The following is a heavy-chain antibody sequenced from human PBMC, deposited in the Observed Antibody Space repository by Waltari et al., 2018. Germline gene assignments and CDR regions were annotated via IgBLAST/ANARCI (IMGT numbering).Heavy chain of an antibody. V-gene: IGHV1-2*06. Sequence: QVQLVQSGAEVKKPGASVKVSCKASGYTFTGYYMHWVRQAPGQGLEWMGRINPNSGGTNYAQKFQGRVTMTRDTSISTAYMELSRLRSDDTAVYYCARERGGYSSANNWFDPWGQGTLVTVSS. CDR2: INPNSGGT. D-gene: IGHD6-19*01. CDR1: GYTFTGYY. CDR3: ARERGGYSSANNWFDP. J-gene: IGHJ5*02.